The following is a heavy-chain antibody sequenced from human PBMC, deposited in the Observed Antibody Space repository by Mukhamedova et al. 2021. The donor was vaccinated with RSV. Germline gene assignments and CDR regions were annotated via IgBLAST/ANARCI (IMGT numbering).Heavy chain of an antibody. CDR2: ITSDGSDT. CDR3: TRGWEL. D-gene: IGHD4-23*01. V-gene: IGHV3-74*01. J-gene: IGHJ1*01. Sequence: VRQAPGKGLVWVSRITSDGSDTAYADTVEGRFTISRNNANNTLYLQMNSLRVEDTAVYYCTRGWELWGQGTLLTVSS.